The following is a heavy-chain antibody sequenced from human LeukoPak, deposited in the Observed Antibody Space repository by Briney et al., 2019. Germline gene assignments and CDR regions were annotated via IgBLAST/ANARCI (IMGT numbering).Heavy chain of an antibody. CDR1: GDSISTYY. CDR3: ARHGPLYDIWSAQFYFDY. V-gene: IGHV4-59*08. CDR2: IYFGGTT. Sequence: PSETLSLTCTVSGDSISTYYWSWIRQPPGKRLEWIGYIYFGGTTNYNPSLKSRVTISVDTSKNQFSLRLSSVTAADTALYYCARHGPLYDIWSAQFYFDYWGQGTLVTVSS. J-gene: IGHJ4*02. D-gene: IGHD3-3*01.